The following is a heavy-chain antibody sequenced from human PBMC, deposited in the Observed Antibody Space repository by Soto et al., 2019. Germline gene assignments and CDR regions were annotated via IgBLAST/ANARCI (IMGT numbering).Heavy chain of an antibody. CDR1: GGSISIYY. Sequence: SETLSLTCTVSGGSISIYYWSWIRHPPGKGLEWIGYIYYSGSTNYNPSLKSRVTISVDTSKSQFSLKLSSVTAADTAVYYCARAYYYFDYWGQGTLVTVSS. V-gene: IGHV4-59*01. CDR3: ARAYYYFDY. J-gene: IGHJ4*02. CDR2: IYYSGST. D-gene: IGHD3-10*01.